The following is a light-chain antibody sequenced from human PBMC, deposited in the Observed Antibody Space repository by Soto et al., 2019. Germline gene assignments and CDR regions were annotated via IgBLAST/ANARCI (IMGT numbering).Light chain of an antibody. CDR3: SSEANSMTLV. V-gene: IGLV2-14*01. J-gene: IGLJ2*01. CDR1: SRDVGAYNY. Sequence: QSALTQPASVSGSPGQSITISCTGPSRDVGAYNYVSWYQQHPGKAPKLMIYDVSNRPSGVSDRFSGSKSGNTASLTISGLQAEDEADYYCSSEANSMTLVFGGGTKLTVL. CDR2: DVS.